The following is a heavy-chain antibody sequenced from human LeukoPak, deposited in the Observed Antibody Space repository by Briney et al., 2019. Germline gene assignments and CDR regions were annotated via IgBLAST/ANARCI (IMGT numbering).Heavy chain of an antibody. D-gene: IGHD6-6*01. V-gene: IGHV1-69*05. J-gene: IGHJ6*03. CDR3: ASSPRIVGRLDYYYYMDV. CDR1: GLTLSTYA. CDR2: IIPMFGSA. Sequence: ASVKVSCKASGLTLSTYAISWVRQAPGQGLEWMGGIIPMFGSAYYAQKFQDRVTITTDESTTIAYMELSSLRSEDTAVYYCASSPRIVGRLDYYYYMDVWGKGTTVTVSS.